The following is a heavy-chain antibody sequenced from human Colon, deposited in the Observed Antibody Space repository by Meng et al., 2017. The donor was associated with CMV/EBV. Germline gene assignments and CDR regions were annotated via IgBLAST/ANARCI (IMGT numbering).Heavy chain of an antibody. CDR1: GFTFSNYW. CDR3: VSGLVGTRNY. CDR2: IKTDGSTT. V-gene: IGHV3-74*03. Sequence: EVQLVGSGGGLVQPGRSLRLSCAVSGFTFSNYWMYWVRQTPGKGLVCVARIKTDGSTTEYADSVKGRFTISRDNGRNTLYLQMNSLRGEDTAVYFCVSGLVGTRNYWAQGTLVTVSS. J-gene: IGHJ4*02. D-gene: IGHD1-14*01.